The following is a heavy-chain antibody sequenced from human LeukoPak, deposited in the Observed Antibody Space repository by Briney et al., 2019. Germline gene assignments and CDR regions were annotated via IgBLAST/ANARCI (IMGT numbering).Heavy chain of an antibody. J-gene: IGHJ4*02. Sequence: GGSRRLSCVASGFSFSTYAMSWVRQAPGKGLEWVSGISGSGVDTHYADSVKGRFRISRDNSQNTLYLRLSSLRAEDTAVYYCASGTYRLGDYWGLGTLVTVSS. CDR1: GFSFSTYA. CDR2: ISGSGVDT. D-gene: IGHD3-10*01. CDR3: ASGTYRLGDY. V-gene: IGHV3-23*01.